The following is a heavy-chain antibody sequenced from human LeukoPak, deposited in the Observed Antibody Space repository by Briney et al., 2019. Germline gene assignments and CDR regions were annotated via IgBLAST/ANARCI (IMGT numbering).Heavy chain of an antibody. V-gene: IGHV3-15*01. CDR2: IKSKTDGGTT. Sequence: GGSLRRSCASSGFTFNNAWMSWVRQAPGKGLEWVGRIKSKTDGGTTDYAAPVKGRFTISRDDSKNTLYLQMNSLKTEDTAVYYCTTVLKIVLQVAVAGGSDYWGQGTLVTVSS. D-gene: IGHD6-19*01. CDR1: GFTFNNAW. CDR3: TTVLKIVLQVAVAGGSDY. J-gene: IGHJ4*02.